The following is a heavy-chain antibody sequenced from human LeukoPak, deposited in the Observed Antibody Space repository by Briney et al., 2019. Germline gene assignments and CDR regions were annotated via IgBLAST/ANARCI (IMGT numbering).Heavy chain of an antibody. CDR3: ARTYDSSGYAFDI. CDR1: GFTFSSYS. J-gene: IGHJ3*02. CDR2: ISSSSSTI. V-gene: IGHV3-48*01. D-gene: IGHD3-22*01. Sequence: PGGSLRLSCAASGFTFSSYSMNWVRQAPGKGLEWVSYISSSSSTIYYADSVKGRFTISRDSAKNSLYLQMKSLRAEDTAVYYCARTYDSSGYAFDIWGQGTMVTVSS.